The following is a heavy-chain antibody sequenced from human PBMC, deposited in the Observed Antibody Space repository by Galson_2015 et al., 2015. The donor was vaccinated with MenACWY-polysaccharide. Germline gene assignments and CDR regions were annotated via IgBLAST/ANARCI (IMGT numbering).Heavy chain of an antibody. Sequence: SLRLSGAASGFTFNDFGMHWVRQAPGKGLEWVAVISNDGTVDYYADSVKGRFFISRDTSKNTVYLQMNSLRVEDTALFYCTRECQRMSARQGPQVRRFAFDIWGQGTMVTVSS. CDR3: TRECQRMSARQGPQVRRFAFDI. CDR1: GFTFNDFG. V-gene: IGHV3-30*03. D-gene: IGHD3-22*01. CDR2: ISNDGTVD. J-gene: IGHJ3*02.